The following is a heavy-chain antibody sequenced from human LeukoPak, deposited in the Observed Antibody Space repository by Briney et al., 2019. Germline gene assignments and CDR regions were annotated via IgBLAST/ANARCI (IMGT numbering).Heavy chain of an antibody. D-gene: IGHD6-19*01. V-gene: IGHV4-34*01. CDR3: AKGRTEGGTLALDY. CDR1: GGSFSGYY. J-gene: IGHJ4*02. CDR2: INHSGST. Sequence: PSETLSLTCAVYGGSFSGYYWSWIRQPPGKGLEWIGEINHSGSTNYNPSLKSRVTISVDTSKNQFSLKLSSVTAADTAVYYCAKGRTEGGTLALDYWGQGTLVTVSS.